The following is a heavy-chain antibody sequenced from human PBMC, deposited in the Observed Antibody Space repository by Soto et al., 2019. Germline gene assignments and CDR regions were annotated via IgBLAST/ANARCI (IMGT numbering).Heavy chain of an antibody. Sequence: GGSLRLSCAASGFTVGSNYMSWVRQAPGKGLEWVSVIYSEGTPYYADSVKGRFTISRENSNNTLYLHMNNLRAEDTAVYYCARSTYYDILNGSYYYYDMDVWGQGTTVTVSS. CDR3: ARSTYYDILNGSYYYYDMDV. J-gene: IGHJ6*02. D-gene: IGHD3-9*01. CDR1: GFTVGSNY. V-gene: IGHV3-53*01. CDR2: IYSEGTP.